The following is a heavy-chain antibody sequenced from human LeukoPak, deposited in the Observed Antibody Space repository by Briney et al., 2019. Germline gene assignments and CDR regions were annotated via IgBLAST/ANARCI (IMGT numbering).Heavy chain of an antibody. V-gene: IGHV1-18*01. J-gene: IGHJ4*02. CDR3: ARDFLSITMVRGGPEPFDY. D-gene: IGHD3-10*01. CDR2: ISVYNSNA. Sequence: ASVKVSCKASDYSFTSDTITWVRQAPGQGLEWMGWISVYNSNANYAQKIQDRVTMTTDTSTSTAYMELRSLRSDDTAVYYCARDFLSITMVRGGPEPFDYWGQGTLVTVSS. CDR1: DYSFTSDT.